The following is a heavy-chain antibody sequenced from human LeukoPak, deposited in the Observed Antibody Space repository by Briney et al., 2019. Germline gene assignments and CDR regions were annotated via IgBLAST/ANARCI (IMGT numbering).Heavy chain of an antibody. CDR2: IYYSAST. Sequence: PSETLSLTCTVSGGSISSSRYYWGWIRQPPGKGLEWIGRIYYSASTCYNPSLKSRVTISVDTSKSQFSLKLSSVTAADTSVYYCARLWYYDSSGYYYHWFVPWGQGTLVTVSS. D-gene: IGHD3-22*01. V-gene: IGHV4-39*01. J-gene: IGHJ5*02. CDR1: GGSISSSRYY. CDR3: ARLWYYDSSGYYYHWFVP.